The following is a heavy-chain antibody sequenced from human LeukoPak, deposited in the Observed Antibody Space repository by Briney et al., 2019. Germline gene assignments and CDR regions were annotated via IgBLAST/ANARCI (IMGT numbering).Heavy chain of an antibody. CDR2: IIPIFGTA. Sequence: ASVKVSCKASGYTFTSYYMHWVRQAPGQGLEWMGGIIPIFGTANYAQKFQGRVTITADESTSTAYMELSSLRSEDTAVYYCARELPTTASPFDYWGQGTLVTVSS. CDR3: ARELPTTASPFDY. V-gene: IGHV1-69*13. D-gene: IGHD4-17*01. CDR1: GYTFTSYY. J-gene: IGHJ4*02.